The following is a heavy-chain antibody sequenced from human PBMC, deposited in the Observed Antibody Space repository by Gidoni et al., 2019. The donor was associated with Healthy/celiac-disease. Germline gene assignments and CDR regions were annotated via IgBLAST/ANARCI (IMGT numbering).Heavy chain of an antibody. CDR1: GFTSSSYE. CDR2: ISSSGSTI. J-gene: IGHJ4*02. V-gene: IGHV3-48*03. CDR3: ARGFPFYPLVSGND. D-gene: IGHD2-8*02. Sequence: EVQLVESGGGLVQPGGSLRLSCAASGFTSSSYEMNWVRQAPGKGLEWVSYISSSGSTIYYADSVKGRFTISRDNAKNSLYLQMNSLRAEDTAVYYCARGFPFYPLVSGNDWGQGTLVTVSS.